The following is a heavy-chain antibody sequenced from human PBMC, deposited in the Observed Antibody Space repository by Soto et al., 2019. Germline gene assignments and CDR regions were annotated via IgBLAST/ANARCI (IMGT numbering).Heavy chain of an antibody. CDR1: GGSISSGGYY. J-gene: IGHJ3*02. CDR3: ARENHKNAFDI. CDR2: IYYSGST. Sequence: SETLSLTCTVSGGSISSGGYYWSWIRQHPGKGLEWIGYIYYSGSTYYNPSLKSRVTISVDTSKNQFSLKLSSVTAADTAVYYCARENHKNAFDIWGQGTMVTVSS. V-gene: IGHV4-31*03.